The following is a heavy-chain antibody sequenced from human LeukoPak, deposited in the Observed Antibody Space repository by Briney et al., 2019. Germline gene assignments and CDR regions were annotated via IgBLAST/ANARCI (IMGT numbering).Heavy chain of an antibody. CDR2: IIPIFGIA. J-gene: IGHJ1*01. D-gene: IGHD3-22*01. CDR3: ARGAVIVGDRPEYFQH. Sequence: SVKVSCKASGGTFSSYAISWVRQAPGQGLEWMGRIIPIFGIANYAQKFQGRVTITADKSTSTAYMELSSLRSEDTAVYYCARGAVIVGDRPEYFQHWGQGTLVTVSS. V-gene: IGHV1-69*04. CDR1: GGTFSSYA.